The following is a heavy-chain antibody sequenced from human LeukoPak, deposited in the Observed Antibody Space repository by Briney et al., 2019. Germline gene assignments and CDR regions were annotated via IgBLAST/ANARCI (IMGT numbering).Heavy chain of an antibody. D-gene: IGHD6-19*01. Sequence: GGSLRLSCAASGFTFSNYAMHWVRQAPGKGLEWVAVISYDGSNKYYADSVKGRFTISRDNSKSTLYLQMNSLRAEDTAVYYCAKEEGDIAVAGTDYWGQGTLVTVSS. CDR3: AKEEGDIAVAGTDY. J-gene: IGHJ4*02. V-gene: IGHV3-30*04. CDR2: ISYDGSNK. CDR1: GFTFSNYA.